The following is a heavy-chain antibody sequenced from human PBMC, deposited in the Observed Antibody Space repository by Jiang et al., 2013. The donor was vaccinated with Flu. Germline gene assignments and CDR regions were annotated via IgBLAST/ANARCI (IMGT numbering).Heavy chain of an antibody. V-gene: IGHV7-4-1*02. CDR2: INPNTGNP. Sequence: QSGSELKKPGAVSEDFLQDFWIQLHYLFYKWVRQAPGQGLQWMGWINPNTGNPIYAQGFTGRFAFSLDTSVNTAYLQINNLEAEDTAVYYCARRSPTDYWGQGTLVTVSS. J-gene: IGHJ1*01. CDR1: IQLHYLF. CDR3: ARRSPTDY. D-gene: IGHD4-17*01.